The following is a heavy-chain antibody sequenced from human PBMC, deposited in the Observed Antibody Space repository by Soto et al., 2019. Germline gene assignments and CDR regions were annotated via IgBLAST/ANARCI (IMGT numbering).Heavy chain of an antibody. CDR1: GGSLSSYY. D-gene: IGHD3-9*01. Sequence: SETLSLTCTVSGGSLSSYYWSWIRQPPGKGLEWIGYIYYSGSTNYNPSLKSRVTISVDTSKNQFSLKLSSVTAADTAVYYCARQVILTGYPYYFDYWGQGTMVNGSS. J-gene: IGHJ4*03. CDR2: IYYSGST. CDR3: ARQVILTGYPYYFDY. V-gene: IGHV4-59*08.